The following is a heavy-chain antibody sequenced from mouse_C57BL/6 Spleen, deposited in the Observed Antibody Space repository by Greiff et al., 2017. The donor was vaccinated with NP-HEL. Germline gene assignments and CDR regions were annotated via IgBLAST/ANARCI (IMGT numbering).Heavy chain of an antibody. J-gene: IGHJ2*01. Sequence: EVMLVESGEGLVKPGGSLKLSCAASGFTFSSYAMSWVRQTPEKRLEWVAYISSGGDYIYYADTVKGRFTISRDNARNTLYLQLSSLKSEDTAMYYCTREGRNYGGPFDYWGQGTTLTVSS. V-gene: IGHV5-9-1*02. CDR1: GFTFSSYA. CDR2: ISSGGDYI. D-gene: IGHD1-1*02. CDR3: TREGRNYGGPFDY.